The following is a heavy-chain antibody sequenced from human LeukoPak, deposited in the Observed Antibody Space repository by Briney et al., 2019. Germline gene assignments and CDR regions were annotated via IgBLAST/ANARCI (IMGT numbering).Heavy chain of an antibody. Sequence: PSETLSLTCTVSGDSISGNHWTWIRQPPGKGLEWIGEIHYSGTTNYNPSLESRVTMSLDKSKNHFSLRLTSVTAADTAIYYCARHSRGRWYVFDYWGQGTLVTVSS. CDR1: GDSISGNH. J-gene: IGHJ4*02. V-gene: IGHV4-59*08. CDR2: IHYSGTT. CDR3: ARHSRGRWYVFDY. D-gene: IGHD6-13*01.